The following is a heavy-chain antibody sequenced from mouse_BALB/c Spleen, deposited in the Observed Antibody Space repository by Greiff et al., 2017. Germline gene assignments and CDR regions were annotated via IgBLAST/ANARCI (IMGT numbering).Heavy chain of an antibody. D-gene: IGHD1-2*01. CDR2: ISYSGST. CDR3: ARSESLDYGYYFDY. CDR1: GYSITSDYA. Sequence: VQLQESGPGLVKPSQSLSLTCTVTGYSITSDYAWNWIRQFPGNKLEWMGYISYSGSTSYNPSLKSRISITRDTSKNQFFLQLNSVTTEDTATYYCARSESLDYGYYFDYWGQGTTLTVSS. J-gene: IGHJ2*01. V-gene: IGHV3-2*02.